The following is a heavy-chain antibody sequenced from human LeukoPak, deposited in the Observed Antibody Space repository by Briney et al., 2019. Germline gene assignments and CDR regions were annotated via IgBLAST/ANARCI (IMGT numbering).Heavy chain of an antibody. D-gene: IGHD5-12*01. CDR1: GGSISSGGYY. V-gene: IGHV4-31*03. CDR2: IYYSGST. J-gene: IGHJ4*02. Sequence: SQTLSLTCTVSGGSISSGGYYWSWIRQHPGKGLEWIGYIYYSGSTYYNPSLKSRVTISVDTSKNQFSLKLSPVTAADTAVYYCARAFHSGYDLEGFDYWGQGTLVTVSS. CDR3: ARAFHSGYDLEGFDY.